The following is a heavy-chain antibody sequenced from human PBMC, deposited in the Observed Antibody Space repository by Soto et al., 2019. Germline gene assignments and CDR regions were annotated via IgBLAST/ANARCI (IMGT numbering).Heavy chain of an antibody. CDR3: AREAGRGQPQLGYYYSGMDV. V-gene: IGHV1-18*01. CDR2: ISAYNGNT. Sequence: GASVKVSCKASGYTFTSYGIIWVRQAPGQGLEWMGWISAYNGNTNYAQKLQGRVTMTTDTSTSTAYMELRSLRSDDTAVYYCAREAGRGQPQLGYYYSGMDVWGQGTTVTSP. CDR1: GYTFTSYG. J-gene: IGHJ6*02. D-gene: IGHD6-13*01.